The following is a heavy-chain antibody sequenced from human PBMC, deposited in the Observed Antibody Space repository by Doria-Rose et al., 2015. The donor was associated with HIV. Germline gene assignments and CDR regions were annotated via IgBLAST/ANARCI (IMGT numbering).Heavy chain of an antibody. Sequence: QITLKESGPVLVKPTETLTLTCTVSGVSLSSPGMGVSWIRQPPGKAPEWLANIFSDDERSYKTSLKSRLTISRGTSKSQLVLTMTDMDPVDTATYYCARIKSSRWYHKYYFDFWGQGTLVIVSA. CDR3: ARIKSSRWYHKYYFDF. CDR1: GVSLSSPGMG. CDR2: IFSDDER. V-gene: IGHV2-26*01. J-gene: IGHJ4*02. D-gene: IGHD6-13*01.